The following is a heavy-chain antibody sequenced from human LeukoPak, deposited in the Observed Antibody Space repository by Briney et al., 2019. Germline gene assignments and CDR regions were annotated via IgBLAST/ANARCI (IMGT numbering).Heavy chain of an antibody. J-gene: IGHJ4*02. CDR2: IYYSGST. CDR3: ARRPRNDILTGTPFDY. Sequence: SETLSLTCTVSSGSISSYYWSWIRQPPGKGLEWIGYIYYSGSTDSNPSLKSRVTISVDTSKNQFSLKLRSVTAADTAVYYCARRPRNDILTGTPFDYWGQGILVTVSS. D-gene: IGHD3-9*01. V-gene: IGHV4-59*01. CDR1: SGSISSYY.